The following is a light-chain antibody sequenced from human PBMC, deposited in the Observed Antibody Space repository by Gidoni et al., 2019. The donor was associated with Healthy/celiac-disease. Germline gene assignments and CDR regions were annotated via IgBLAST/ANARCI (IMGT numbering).Light chain of an antibody. V-gene: IGLV3-25*02. J-gene: IGLJ2*01. CDR1: ALPKQY. Sequence: SYELTQPPSVSVSPGQTARIICSGDALPKQYAYWYQQKPGQAPVLVIYKDSERPSGIPERFSGSSSGTTVTLTISGVQAEDEADYYCQSADSSGTYDVVFGGGTKLTVL. CDR3: QSADSSGTYDVV. CDR2: KDS.